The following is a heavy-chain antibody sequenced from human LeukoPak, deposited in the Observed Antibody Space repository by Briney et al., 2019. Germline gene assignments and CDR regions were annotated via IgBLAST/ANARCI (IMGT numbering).Heavy chain of an antibody. Sequence: PGRSLRLSCAASEFTFSIYSMNWVRKAPGKGLEWVSSISSSSSYIYYADSVKGRFTISRDNAKNSLYLQMNSLRAEDTAVYYCARRTYCGGDCYSVGAFDIWGQGTMVTVSS. CDR2: ISSSSSYI. CDR1: EFTFSIYS. V-gene: IGHV3-21*01. J-gene: IGHJ3*02. D-gene: IGHD2-21*02. CDR3: ARRTYCGGDCYSVGAFDI.